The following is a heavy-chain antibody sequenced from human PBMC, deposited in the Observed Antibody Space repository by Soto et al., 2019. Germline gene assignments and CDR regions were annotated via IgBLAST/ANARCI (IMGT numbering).Heavy chain of an antibody. CDR1: EFTFTNAW. J-gene: IGHJ4*02. Sequence: PGWSLRLSCAASEFTFTNAWMSWVRQAPGKGLEWVGRIKSKTAGGTTDYAAPVQGRFTISRDESRNTLYLQMNSLKTEEKAVYYCTSLYYGNWGQGTLVTVSS. CDR3: TSLYYGN. V-gene: IGHV3-15*01. CDR2: IKSKTAGGTT. D-gene: IGHD4-17*01.